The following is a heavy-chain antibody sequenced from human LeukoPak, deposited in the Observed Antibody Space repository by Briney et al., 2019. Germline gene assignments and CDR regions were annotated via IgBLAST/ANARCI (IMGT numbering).Heavy chain of an antibody. D-gene: IGHD3-16*01. J-gene: IGHJ6*02. Sequence: GSLRLSCAASGFTFSDSWMRRVRQAPGKGLEWVANMNQDGSAKDYVDSVKGRFTISRDNARNSLYLQMSSLRAEDTAVYYCATYTHWVAGDVWGQGTTVTVSS. V-gene: IGHV3-7*01. CDR3: ATYTHWVAGDV. CDR1: GFTFSDSW. CDR2: MNQDGSAK.